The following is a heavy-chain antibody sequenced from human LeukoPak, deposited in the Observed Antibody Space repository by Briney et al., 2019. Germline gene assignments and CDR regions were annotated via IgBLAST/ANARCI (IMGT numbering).Heavy chain of an antibody. J-gene: IGHJ4*02. Sequence: SETLSLTCTVSGGSISSYYWSWIRQPAGKRLEWIGHIYASGRTNYNLSLKSRVTISVDTSKKQFSLKQTSVTAAHTAVYYCARDKFRSPIVVVPIYLDSWGQGTLVTVSS. V-gene: IGHV4-4*07. D-gene: IGHD2-2*01. CDR1: GGSISSYY. CDR2: IYASGRT. CDR3: ARDKFRSPIVVVPIYLDS.